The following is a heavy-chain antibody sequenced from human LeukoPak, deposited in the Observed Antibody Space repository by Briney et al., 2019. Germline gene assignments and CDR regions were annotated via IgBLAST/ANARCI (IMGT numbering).Heavy chain of an antibody. CDR3: ARDRPLLAFDM. CDR1: GFTFSSYW. CDR2: INSDGSST. D-gene: IGHD2/OR15-2a*01. Sequence: GGSLRLSCAASGFTFSSYWMHWVRQVPGKGLVWVSRINSDGSSTSYADSAKGRFTISRDNAKNTLYLQMNSLRAEDTAVHYCARDRPLLAFDMWGQGTMVTVSS. V-gene: IGHV3-74*01. J-gene: IGHJ3*02.